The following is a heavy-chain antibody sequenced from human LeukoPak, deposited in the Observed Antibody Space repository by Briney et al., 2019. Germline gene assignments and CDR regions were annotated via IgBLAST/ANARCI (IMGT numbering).Heavy chain of an antibody. J-gene: IGHJ6*02. CDR1: GYTFTSYG. Sequence: ASVKVSCKASGYTFTSYGISWVRQAPGQGLEWMGWISAYNGNTNYAQKLQGRVTMTTDTSTSTAYMELSSLRSEDTAVYYCARAGYDYPFYYYGMDVWGQGTTVTVSS. D-gene: IGHD4-11*01. V-gene: IGHV1-18*01. CDR3: ARAGYDYPFYYYGMDV. CDR2: ISAYNGNT.